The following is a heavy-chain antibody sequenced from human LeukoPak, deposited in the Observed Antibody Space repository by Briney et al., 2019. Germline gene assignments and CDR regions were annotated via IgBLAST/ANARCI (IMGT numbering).Heavy chain of an antibody. CDR3: ARAGGYSMYSCFDP. CDR1: GYTFTGYY. Sequence: ASVKVSCKASGYTFTGYYMHWVRQAPGQGLEWMGWISGNNDRTNYAQKFQGRVTMTTDTSTSTAYMELRSLRSDDTAVYYCARAGGYSMYSCFDPWGQGTLVTVSS. CDR2: ISGNNDRT. J-gene: IGHJ5*02. D-gene: IGHD2-2*03. V-gene: IGHV1-18*04.